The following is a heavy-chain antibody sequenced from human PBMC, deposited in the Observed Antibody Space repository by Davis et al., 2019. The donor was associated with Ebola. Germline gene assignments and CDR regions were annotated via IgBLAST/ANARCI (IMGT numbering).Heavy chain of an antibody. V-gene: IGHV1-46*01. Sequence: AASVKVSCKASGYTFTSYYMHWVRQAPGQGLEWTGIINPSGGSTSYAQRFQGRVTMTRDTSTSTVYMELSSLRSEDTAVYYCARDGQQWLVKGWFDPWGQGTLVTVSS. CDR2: INPSGGST. CDR3: ARDGQQWLVKGWFDP. J-gene: IGHJ5*02. CDR1: GYTFTSYY. D-gene: IGHD6-19*01.